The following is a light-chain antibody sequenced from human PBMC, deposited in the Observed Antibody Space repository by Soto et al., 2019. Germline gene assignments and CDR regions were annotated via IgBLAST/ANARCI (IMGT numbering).Light chain of an antibody. V-gene: IGKV3-11*01. CDR2: AAS. Sequence: THSPSSRTASVVERVTITFRSSQRVSNVLDWYQHKPGLAPRLFICAASIRATGGPARCSGSRSGTEFSLTISSLEPEDFAIYYCRQSSVWPPWTFGQGTKVDIK. CDR3: RQSSVWPPWT. CDR1: QRVSNV. J-gene: IGKJ1*01.